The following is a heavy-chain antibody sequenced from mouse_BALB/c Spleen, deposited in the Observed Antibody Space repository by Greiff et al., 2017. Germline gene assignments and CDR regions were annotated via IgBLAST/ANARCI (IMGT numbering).Heavy chain of an antibody. D-gene: IGHD2-3*01. J-gene: IGHJ3*01. Sequence: EVMLVESGGGLVQPGGSRKLSCAASGFTFSSFGMHWVRQAPEKGLEWVAYISSGSSTIYYADTVKGRFTISRDNPKNTLFLQMTSLRSEDTAMYYCARSGDGYKGFAYWGQGTLVTVSA. CDR1: GFTFSSFG. CDR3: ARSGDGYKGFAY. CDR2: ISSGSSTI. V-gene: IGHV5-17*02.